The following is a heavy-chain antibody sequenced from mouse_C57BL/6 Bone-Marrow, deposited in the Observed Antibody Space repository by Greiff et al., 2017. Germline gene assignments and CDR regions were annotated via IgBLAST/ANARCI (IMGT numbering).Heavy chain of an antibody. D-gene: IGHD2-5*01. J-gene: IGHJ4*01. Sequence: QVQLKESGAELVKPGASVKLSCKASGYTFTSYWMHWVKQRPGQGLEWIGMIHPNSGSTNYNEKFKSKATLTVDKSSSTAYMQLSSLTSEDSAVYYCARNYSNYFYAMDDWGQGTSVTVSS. V-gene: IGHV1-64*01. CDR3: ARNYSNYFYAMDD. CDR2: IHPNSGST. CDR1: GYTFTSYW.